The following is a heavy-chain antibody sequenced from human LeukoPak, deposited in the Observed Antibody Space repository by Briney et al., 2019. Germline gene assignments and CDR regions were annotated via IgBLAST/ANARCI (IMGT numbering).Heavy chain of an antibody. J-gene: IGHJ3*02. Sequence: SETLSLTCAVYGGSFSIYYWNWIRQPPGKGLEWIGEINDSGSTNYNASLKSRVTISVDTSENQFSLKLSSVTAADTAVYYCARGGQLWSYDAFDIWGQGTMVTVSS. D-gene: IGHD5-18*01. V-gene: IGHV4-34*01. CDR1: GGSFSIYY. CDR2: INDSGST. CDR3: ARGGQLWSYDAFDI.